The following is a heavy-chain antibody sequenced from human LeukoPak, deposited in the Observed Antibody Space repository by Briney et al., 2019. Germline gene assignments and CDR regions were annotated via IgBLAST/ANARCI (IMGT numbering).Heavy chain of an antibody. CDR1: GATFSSYT. Sequence: GPSVKVSCKASGATFSSYTISWVRQAPGQGHGWMWRIITILGVANNAQKFQGRVTITADKSTSTAYMELSSLRSEDTAVYYCARERWLQDYYYYYGMDVWGQGTTVTVSS. CDR3: ARERWLQDYYYYYGMDV. CDR2: IITILGVA. D-gene: IGHD5-24*01. V-gene: IGHV1-69*04. J-gene: IGHJ6*02.